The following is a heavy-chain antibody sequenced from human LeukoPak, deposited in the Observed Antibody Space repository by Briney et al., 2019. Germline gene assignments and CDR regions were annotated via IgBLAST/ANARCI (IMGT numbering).Heavy chain of an antibody. Sequence: GGSLRLSCVASGFTVSSDFMSWVRQAPGKGLEWVSIIYSGGNTYYANSVKGRFTISRDTSQNTLYLQVNSLRADDTAIYYCARDSGFSDYSYWGQGTLVTVSS. V-gene: IGHV3-66*01. J-gene: IGHJ4*02. CDR3: ARDSGFSDYSY. CDR1: GFTVSSDF. CDR2: IYSGGNT. D-gene: IGHD4-17*01.